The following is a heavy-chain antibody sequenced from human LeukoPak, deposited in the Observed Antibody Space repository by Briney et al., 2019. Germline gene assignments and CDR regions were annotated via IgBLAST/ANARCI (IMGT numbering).Heavy chain of an antibody. D-gene: IGHD2-15*01. J-gene: IGHJ4*02. Sequence: GESLKISCMGSGYSFTSYWIGGVSQMPGKGLEWMGIIYPGDSDARYSPSFQGRVTISADKSISTAYLQWSSLKASDTAMYYCASHPHSLTGGDYWGQGTLVTVSS. CDR3: ASHPHSLTGGDY. CDR2: IYPGDSDA. CDR1: GYSFTSYW. V-gene: IGHV5-51*01.